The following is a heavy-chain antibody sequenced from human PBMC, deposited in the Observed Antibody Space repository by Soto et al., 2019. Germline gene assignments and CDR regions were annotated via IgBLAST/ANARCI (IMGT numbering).Heavy chain of an antibody. V-gene: IGHV3-21*01. Sequence: PGGSLRLSCAASGFTFSSYSMNWVRQAPGKGLEWVSSISSSSSYIYYADSVKGRFTISRDNAKNSLYLQMNSLRAEDTAVYYCAREIVVVAATMFLGMDVWGKGTTVTVSS. J-gene: IGHJ6*03. CDR3: AREIVVVAATMFLGMDV. CDR2: ISSSSSYI. D-gene: IGHD2-15*01. CDR1: GFTFSSYS.